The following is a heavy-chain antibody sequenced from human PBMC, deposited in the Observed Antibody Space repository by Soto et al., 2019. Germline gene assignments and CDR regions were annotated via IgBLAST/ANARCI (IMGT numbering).Heavy chain of an antibody. Sequence: GESLKISCVASGFIFNSYSMNWVRQAPGKGLEWISYINSGSTSVFYADSVKGRFTISRDNAKNSLYLQMNSLRAEDTAVYYCGSSASPDAYWGQGTLVTVSS. J-gene: IGHJ4*02. CDR3: GSSASPDAY. D-gene: IGHD3-22*01. CDR2: INSGSTSV. CDR1: GFIFNSYS. V-gene: IGHV3-48*01.